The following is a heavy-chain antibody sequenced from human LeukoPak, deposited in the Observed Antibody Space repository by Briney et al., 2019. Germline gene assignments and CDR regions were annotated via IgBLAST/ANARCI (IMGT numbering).Heavy chain of an antibody. CDR3: ARDSDESYGYDY. D-gene: IGHD5-18*01. V-gene: IGHV3-23*01. J-gene: IGHJ4*02. Sequence: GGSLRLSCAASGFTFSSYAMSWVRQAPGKGLEWVSAISGSGGSTYYADSVKGRFTISRDNSKNTLYLQMNSLRAEDTAVYYCARDSDESYGYDYWGQGTLVTVSS. CDR2: ISGSGGST. CDR1: GFTFSSYA.